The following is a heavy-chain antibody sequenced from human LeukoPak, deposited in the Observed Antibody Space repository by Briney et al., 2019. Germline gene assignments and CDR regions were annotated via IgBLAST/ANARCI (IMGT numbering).Heavy chain of an antibody. CDR3: ARRSYSSGRWGY. D-gene: IGHD6-19*01. V-gene: IGHV4-34*01. J-gene: IGHJ4*02. CDR1: GGSFSGYY. Sequence: PSETLSLTCAVYGGSFSGYYWSWIRQPPGKGLEWIGEINHSGSTNYNPSLKSRVTTSVDTSKNQLSLKLSSVTAADTAVYYCARRSYSSGRWGYWGQGTLVTVSS. CDR2: INHSGST.